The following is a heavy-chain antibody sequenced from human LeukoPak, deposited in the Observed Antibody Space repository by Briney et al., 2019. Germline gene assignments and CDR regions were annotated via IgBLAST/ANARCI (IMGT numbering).Heavy chain of an antibody. Sequence: PSETLSLTCSVSGGSMNSYYWSWIRQSPGKGLEWIGYIYYSGSTNYNPSLKSRVTISIDTSKNQFSLKLSSVTAADTAVYYCARHVWLQPFDYWGQGTLVTVSS. D-gene: IGHD3-9*01. J-gene: IGHJ4*02. CDR2: IYYSGST. V-gene: IGHV4-59*08. CDR3: ARHVWLQPFDY. CDR1: GGSMNSYY.